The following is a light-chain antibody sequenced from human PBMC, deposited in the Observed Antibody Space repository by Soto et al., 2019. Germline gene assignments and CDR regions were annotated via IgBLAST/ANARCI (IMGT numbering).Light chain of an antibody. V-gene: IGKV1-5*03. Sequence: DIQMTQSPSTLSGSVGDRVTITCRASQTISSWLAWYQQKPGKAPKLLIYKASTLKSGVPSRFSGSGSGTEFTLTISSQQPDDVATYYCQHYNSYSEAFGQGTKVDIK. CDR1: QTISSW. CDR2: KAS. CDR3: QHYNSYSEA. J-gene: IGKJ1*01.